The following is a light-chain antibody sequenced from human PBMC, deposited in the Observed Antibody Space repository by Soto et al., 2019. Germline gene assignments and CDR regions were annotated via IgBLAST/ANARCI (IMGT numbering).Light chain of an antibody. J-gene: IGKJ4*01. CDR2: LGS. CDR3: MQALQTPLT. V-gene: IGKV2-28*01. CDR1: QSLLHSNGYNY. Sequence: DIVMTQSPLSLPVTPGEPASISCRSSQSLLHSNGYNYLDWYLQKPGQSPQLLIYLGSNRASGVSDRFSGSGSGTDFTLKISRVDGEDVGIYYCMQALQTPLTFGGGTKVEIK.